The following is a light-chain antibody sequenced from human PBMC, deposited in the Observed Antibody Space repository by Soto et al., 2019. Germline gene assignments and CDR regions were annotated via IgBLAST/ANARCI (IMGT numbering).Light chain of an antibody. V-gene: IGKV3-15*01. CDR2: GAS. CDR3: QQYDNWST. CDR1: QSVSSH. J-gene: IGKJ4*01. Sequence: EVVMTQSPATLSVSPGEGATLSCRASQSVSSHLAWYQQKPGQSPRLLIYGASTRATGVPDRFSGSGSGTEFTLTISSLQSEDFAAYDCQQYDNWSTVGGGTKVQI.